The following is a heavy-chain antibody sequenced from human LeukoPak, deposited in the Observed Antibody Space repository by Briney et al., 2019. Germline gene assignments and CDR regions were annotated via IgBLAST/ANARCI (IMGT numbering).Heavy chain of an antibody. V-gene: IGHV1-46*01. CDR3: ARGRLRSLFDH. J-gene: IGHJ4*02. CDR2: INPSGGST. CDR1: GYTFPNFF. Sequence: ASVKVSCKASGYTFPNFFLHRVRQAPGQGLEWMGIINPSGGSTSYAQKFQGRVIMTRDMSTSTLYMELSNLRSEDTAVYYCARGRLRSLFDHWGQGTLVTVSS. D-gene: IGHD4-17*01.